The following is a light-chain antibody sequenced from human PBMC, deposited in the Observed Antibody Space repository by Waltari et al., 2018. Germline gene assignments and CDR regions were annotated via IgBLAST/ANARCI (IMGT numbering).Light chain of an antibody. CDR2: LLS. CDR3: MQARQTPWT. Sequence: DIVMTQSPLALAVTPGEPSSISGRRIQSLLHSSGNTFLACSLQKPGQSPQLLIYLLSNRASGVPDRFSGSGSGTDFTLKISRVEAEDVGVYFCMQARQTPWTFGQGTKVEIK. CDR1: QSLLHSSGNTF. V-gene: IGKV2-28*01. J-gene: IGKJ1*01.